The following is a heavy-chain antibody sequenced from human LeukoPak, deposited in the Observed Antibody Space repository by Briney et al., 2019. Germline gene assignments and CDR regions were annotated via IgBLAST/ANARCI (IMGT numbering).Heavy chain of an antibody. CDR2: ISGSGGST. D-gene: IGHD5-18*01. J-gene: IGHJ5*02. CDR3: AKDYSGYSYAEYNWFDP. Sequence: PGGSLRLSCAASGFTFSSYAMSWVRQAPGKGLEWVSAISGSGGSTYYADSVKGRFTISRDNSKNTLYLQMNSLRAEDTAVYYCAKDYSGYSYAEYNWFDPWGQGTLVTVSS. V-gene: IGHV3-23*01. CDR1: GFTFSSYA.